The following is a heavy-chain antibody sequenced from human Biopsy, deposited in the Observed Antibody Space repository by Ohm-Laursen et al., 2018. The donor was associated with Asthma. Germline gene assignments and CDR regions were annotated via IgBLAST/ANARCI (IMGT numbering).Heavy chain of an antibody. CDR2: SSYSGFR. D-gene: IGHD3-16*01. CDR1: GGSINSDY. J-gene: IGHJ4*02. CDR3: ARDQGDSKFDY. V-gene: IGHV4-59*01. Sequence: GTLSLTCTFSGGSINSDYWSWIRQPPGKGLEWIGLSSYSGFRKYNPSLKSRVTISVDTSKNQLSLNLTSVIAADTAVYYCARDQGDSKFDYWGQGILITVSS.